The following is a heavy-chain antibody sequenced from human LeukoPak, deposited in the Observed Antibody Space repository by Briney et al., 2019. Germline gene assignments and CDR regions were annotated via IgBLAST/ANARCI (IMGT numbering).Heavy chain of an antibody. CDR2: INADESDS. V-gene: IGHV3-74*01. Sequence: GGSLRLSCAASGFTFINHWMHWVRQAPGKGLVWVSRINADESDSSYADSVKGRFTISRDNVKNTLYLQMNSLRAEDTAVYYCARDAPPVVWGQGALVTVSS. CDR3: ARDAPPVV. J-gene: IGHJ4*02. CDR1: GFTFINHW.